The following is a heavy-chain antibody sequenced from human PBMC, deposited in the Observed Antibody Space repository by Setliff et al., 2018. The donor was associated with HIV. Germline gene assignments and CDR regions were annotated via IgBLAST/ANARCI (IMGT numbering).Heavy chain of an antibody. Sequence: GGSLRLSCAASGFTFSTYPMNWVRQAPGKGLEWVSYITGSSDIIHYADSVKGRFTVSRDNAKNSLYLQMNNLRAEDTAMYYCAKEVWIAVASTPDAFEIWGQGTMVTVSS. V-gene: IGHV3-48*04. CDR2: ITGSSDII. J-gene: IGHJ3*02. CDR1: GFTFSTYP. D-gene: IGHD6-19*01. CDR3: AKEVWIAVASTPDAFEI.